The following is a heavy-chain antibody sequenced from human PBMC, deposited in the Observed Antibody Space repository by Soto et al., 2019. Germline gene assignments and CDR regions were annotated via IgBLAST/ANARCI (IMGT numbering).Heavy chain of an antibody. D-gene: IGHD2-15*01. J-gene: IGHJ6*02. CDR1: GYTFTGYY. V-gene: IGHV1-2*04. CDR2: INPNSGGT. Sequence: GASVKVSCKASGYTFTGYYMHWVRQAPGQGLEWMGWINPNSGGTNYAQKFQGWVTMTRDTSISTAYMELSRLRSDDTAVYYCAKNPGRYCSGGSCYYYYGMDVWGQGTTVTVSS. CDR3: AKNPGRYCSGGSCYYYYGMDV.